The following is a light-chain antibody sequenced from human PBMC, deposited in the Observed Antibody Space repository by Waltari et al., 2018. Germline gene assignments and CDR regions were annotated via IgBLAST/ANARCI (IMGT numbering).Light chain of an antibody. CDR2: EVS. CDR3: SSYTSSSTPYV. Sequence: QSALTQPASVSGSPGQSLPISCTGTSRDVGGYNYVSWYQQHPGKAPKLMIYEVSNRPSGVSNRFSGSKSGNTASLTISGLQAEDEADYYCSSYTSSSTPYVFGTGTKVTVL. V-gene: IGLV2-14*01. J-gene: IGLJ1*01. CDR1: SRDVGGYNY.